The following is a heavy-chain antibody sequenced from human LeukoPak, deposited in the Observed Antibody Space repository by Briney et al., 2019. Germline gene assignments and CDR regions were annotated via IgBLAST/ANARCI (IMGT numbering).Heavy chain of an antibody. CDR3: AKNLGPFDV. D-gene: IGHD3-16*01. Sequence: GGSLRLSCAASGFTFNKFAMTWVRQAPGKGLEWVSTIADAGTYYADSVKGRFIISRDNSKNMLYLQLNSLRADDTAMYYCAKNLGPFDVWGQGTMVTVSS. CDR1: GFTFNKFA. J-gene: IGHJ3*01. CDR2: IADAGT. V-gene: IGHV3-23*01.